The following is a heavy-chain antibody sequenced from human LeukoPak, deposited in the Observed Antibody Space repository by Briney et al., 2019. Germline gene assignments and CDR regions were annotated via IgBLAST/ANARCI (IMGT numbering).Heavy chain of an antibody. CDR1: GYTFTSYD. Sequence: APVKVSCKASGYTFTSYDIHWVRQATGQGLEWMGWMNPNSGNTGYAQKFQGRVTMTRNTSISTAYMELSSLRSEDTAVYYCAREGLRFLEWLLSNYYYYYGMDVWGQGTTVTVSS. CDR3: AREGLRFLEWLLSNYYYYYGMDV. V-gene: IGHV1-8*01. J-gene: IGHJ6*02. CDR2: MNPNSGNT. D-gene: IGHD3-3*01.